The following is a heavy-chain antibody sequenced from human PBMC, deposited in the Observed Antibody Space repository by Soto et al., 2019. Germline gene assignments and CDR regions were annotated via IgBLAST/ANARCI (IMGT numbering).Heavy chain of an antibody. J-gene: IGHJ4*02. V-gene: IGHV1-69*13. CDR1: GGTFSSYA. D-gene: IGHD3-22*01. Sequence: SVKVSCKASGGTFSSYAISWVRQAPGQGLEWMGGIIPIFGTANYAQKFQGRVTITADESTSTAYMELSSLRSEDTAVYYCARDNSYYYDSSGYGYWGQGTLVTVSS. CDR2: IIPIFGTA. CDR3: ARDNSYYYDSSGYGY.